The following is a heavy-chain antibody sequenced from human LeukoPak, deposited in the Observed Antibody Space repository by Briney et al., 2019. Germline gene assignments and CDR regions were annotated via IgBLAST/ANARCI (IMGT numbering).Heavy chain of an antibody. CDR3: ARRYCGSTSCQPLDY. D-gene: IGHD2-2*01. Sequence: PGGSLRLSCAASGFTFSIYSMSWVRQAPGKGLEWVSSISGSSNYIYYADSVKGRFTVSRDNAKNSLYLQMNSLGAEDTAVYYCARRYCGSTSCQPLDYWGQGTLVTVSS. J-gene: IGHJ4*02. V-gene: IGHV3-21*01. CDR1: GFTFSIYS. CDR2: ISGSSNYI.